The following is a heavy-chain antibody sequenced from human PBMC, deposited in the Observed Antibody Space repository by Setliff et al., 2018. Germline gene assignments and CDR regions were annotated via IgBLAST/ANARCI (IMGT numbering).Heavy chain of an antibody. V-gene: IGHV4-61*09. CDR1: GGSVNSGYDN. D-gene: IGHD6-19*01. CDR2: INRRGST. CDR3: ARATSGWYSAYYYYMDV. J-gene: IGHJ6*03. Sequence: PSETLSLTCTVSGGSVNSGYDNWNWLRQPAGKGLEWIGHINRRGSTNFTPSLKSRVTISLDTSKNQFSLNLTSVTAADTAVYYCARATSGWYSAYYYYMDVWDKGTTVTVSS.